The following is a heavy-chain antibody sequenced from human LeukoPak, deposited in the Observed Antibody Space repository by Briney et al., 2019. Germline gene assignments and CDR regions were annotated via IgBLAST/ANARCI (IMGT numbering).Heavy chain of an antibody. CDR2: ISGYNGNT. Sequence: ASVKVSFKASGYTFISYGISWVRQAPGQGLEWMGWISGYNGNTNYAQNLQGRVTMTTDTSTSTAYMELRSLRSDDTAVYYCARGLGVVTAQSEQPKPRYFDLWGRGTRVTVSS. J-gene: IGHJ2*01. D-gene: IGHD2-21*02. CDR3: ARGLGVVTAQSEQPKPRYFDL. V-gene: IGHV1-18*01. CDR1: GYTFISYG.